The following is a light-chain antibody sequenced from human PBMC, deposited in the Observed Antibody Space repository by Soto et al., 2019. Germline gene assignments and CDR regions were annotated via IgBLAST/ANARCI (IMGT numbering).Light chain of an antibody. V-gene: IGKV1-5*03. CDR1: QTISSW. J-gene: IGKJ1*01. CDR3: QHYNSYSEA. CDR2: KAS. Sequence: DIQMTQSPSTLSGSVGDRVTITCRASQTISSWLAWYQQKPGKAPKLLIYKASTLKSGVPSRFSGSGSGTEFTLTISSLQPVDFATYYCQHYNSYSEAFCQGTKVELK.